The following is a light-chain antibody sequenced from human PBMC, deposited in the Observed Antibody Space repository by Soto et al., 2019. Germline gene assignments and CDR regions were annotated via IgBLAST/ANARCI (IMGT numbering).Light chain of an antibody. CDR1: QSVSSN. CDR3: KQNNNGPPYP. Sequence: EIVMTQSPATLSVSPGERATLSCRASQSVSSNLAWYQQKPGQAPRLLIYGASTRATGIPARFSGSGSGTEFTLTTSSLQSEDFAFYYCKQNNNGPPYPLGQGPSWRSN. V-gene: IGKV3-15*01. CDR2: GAS. J-gene: IGKJ2*01.